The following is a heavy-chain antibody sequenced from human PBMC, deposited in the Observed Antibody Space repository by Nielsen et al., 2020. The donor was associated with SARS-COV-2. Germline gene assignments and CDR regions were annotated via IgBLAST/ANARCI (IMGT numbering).Heavy chain of an antibody. D-gene: IGHD6-19*01. CDR2: ISGSGGST. J-gene: IGHJ4*02. V-gene: IGHV3-23*01. CDR3: AKDVLGLGSGWYWGDY. CDR1: GFTFSSYA. Sequence: GESLKISCAASGFTFSSYAMSWVRQAPGKGLEWVSAISGSGGSTYYADSVKGRFTISRDNSKNTLYLQMNSLRAEDTAVYYCAKDVLGLGSGWYWGDYWGQGTLVTVSS.